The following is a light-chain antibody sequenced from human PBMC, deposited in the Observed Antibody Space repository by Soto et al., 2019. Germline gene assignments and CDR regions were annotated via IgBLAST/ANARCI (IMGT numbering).Light chain of an antibody. Sequence: QSVLTQPASVSGSPGQSITISCTGTSSDVGGHNSVAWYQHNPGKAPKLMIYDVSNRPSGVSSRFSGSKSGNTASLTISGLQAEDEGDYYCTSFAPGRIYVFGSGTKVTVL. V-gene: IGLV2-14*01. CDR3: TSFAPGRIYV. CDR1: SSDVGGHNS. CDR2: DVS. J-gene: IGLJ1*01.